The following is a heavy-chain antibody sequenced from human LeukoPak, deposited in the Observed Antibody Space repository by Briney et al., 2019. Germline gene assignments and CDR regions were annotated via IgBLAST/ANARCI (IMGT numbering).Heavy chain of an antibody. D-gene: IGHD2-15*01. V-gene: IGHV3-43*02. CDR1: GFTFDDYA. Sequence: PGGSLRLSCAASGFTFDDYAMHWVRQAPGKGLEWVSLISGDGGSTYYADSVKGRLTISRDNSKNSLYLQMNSLRTEDTALYYCAKEAVLSVVVVAATHFDYWGQGTLVTVSS. CDR2: ISGDGGST. J-gene: IGHJ4*02. CDR3: AKEAVLSVVVVAATHFDY.